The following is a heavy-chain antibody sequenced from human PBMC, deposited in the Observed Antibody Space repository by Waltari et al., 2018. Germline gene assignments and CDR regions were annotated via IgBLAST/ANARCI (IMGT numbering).Heavy chain of an antibody. J-gene: IGHJ4*02. CDR3: AKDLDDSSGYSD. D-gene: IGHD3-22*01. CDR1: GFTFSSYA. Sequence: EVQLVESGGGLVQPGGSLRLSCAASGFTFSSYAMSWIRQAPGNGLEWGSAIRGRGGSKYDADSVKGRFTSSRDNSKNTLYLQMNSLRAEDTAVYYCAKDLDDSSGYSDWGQGTLVTVSS. CDR2: IRGRGGSK. V-gene: IGHV3-23*04.